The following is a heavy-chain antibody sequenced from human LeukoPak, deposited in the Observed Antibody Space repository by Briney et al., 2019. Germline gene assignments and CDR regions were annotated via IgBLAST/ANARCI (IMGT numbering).Heavy chain of an antibody. V-gene: IGHV1-8*02. CDR2: MNPNSGNT. Sequence: ASVKVSCKASGYTFTGYYMHWVRQAPGQGLEWMGWMNPNSGNTGYAQKFQGRVTMTRNTSISTAYMELSSLRSEDTAVYYCARLAAAGLWGQGTLVTVSS. J-gene: IGHJ4*02. D-gene: IGHD6-13*01. CDR3: ARLAAAGL. CDR1: GYTFTGYY.